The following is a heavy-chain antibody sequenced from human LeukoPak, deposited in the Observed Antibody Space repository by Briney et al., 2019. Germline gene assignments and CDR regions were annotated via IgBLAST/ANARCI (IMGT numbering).Heavy chain of an antibody. J-gene: IGHJ4*02. D-gene: IGHD6-6*01. V-gene: IGHV4-39*07. Sequence: WVRQAPGKGLEWIGSIYYSGSTYYNPSLKSRVTISVDTSKNQFSLKLSSVTAADTAVYYCARDRGSSSGIDYWGQGTLVTVSS. CDR3: ARDRGSSSGIDY. CDR2: IYYSGST.